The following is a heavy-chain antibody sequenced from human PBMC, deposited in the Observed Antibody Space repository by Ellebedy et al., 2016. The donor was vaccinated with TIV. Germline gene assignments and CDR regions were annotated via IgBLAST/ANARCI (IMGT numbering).Heavy chain of an antibody. CDR3: ARDRYRRGNSVCVNCWFDP. CDR1: GYTFTSYD. J-gene: IGHJ5*02. Sequence: ASVKVSXXASGYTFTSYDINWVRQATGQGLEWMGWMNPNSGNTGYAQKFQGRVTMTRDTSISTAYMELSRLRSDDTAVYYCARDRYRRGNSVCVNCWFDPWGQGTLVTVSS. V-gene: IGHV1-8*01. D-gene: IGHD3-16*02. CDR2: MNPNSGNT.